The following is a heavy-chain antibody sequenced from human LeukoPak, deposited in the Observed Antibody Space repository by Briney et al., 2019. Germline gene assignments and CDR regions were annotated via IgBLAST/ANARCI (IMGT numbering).Heavy chain of an antibody. CDR1: GFTFSNAW. J-gene: IGHJ5*02. CDR3: ARELEPAAPPHSGNWFDP. D-gene: IGHD2-2*01. CDR2: ISSSSSYI. Sequence: PGGSLRLPCAASGFTFSNAWMSWVRQAPGKGLEWVSSISSSSSYIYHADSVKGRFTISRDNAKNSLYLQMNSLRAEDTAVYYCARELEPAAPPHSGNWFDPWGQGTLVTVSS. V-gene: IGHV3-21*01.